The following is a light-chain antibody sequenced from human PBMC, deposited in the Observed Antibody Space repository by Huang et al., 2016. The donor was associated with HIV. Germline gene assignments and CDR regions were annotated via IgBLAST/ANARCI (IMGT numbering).Light chain of an antibody. J-gene: IGKJ1*01. V-gene: IGKV2-28*01. Sequence: DIVMVQSPVSLSVTPGEAASITCRSSQSLLHSNGHNYVDWYRQKPGQSPQLLIYLASTRAAGVPDRVSGSGLGTDFTLKINRVEADDVGVYYCMQGLQSWTFGQGTKVEI. CDR3: MQGLQSWT. CDR2: LAS. CDR1: QSLLHSNGHNY.